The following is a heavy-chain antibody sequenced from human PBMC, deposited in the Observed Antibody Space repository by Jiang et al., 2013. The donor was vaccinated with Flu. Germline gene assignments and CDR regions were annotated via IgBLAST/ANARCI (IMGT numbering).Heavy chain of an antibody. D-gene: IGHD3-22*01. CDR3: AREGIDYYDSSGIIGH. CDR1: GGSISSYY. Sequence: GSGLVKPSETLSLTCTVSGGSISSYYWSWIRQPPGKGLEWIGYIYYSGSTNYNPSLKSRVTISVDTSKNQFSLKLSSVTAADTAVYYCAREGIDYYDSSGIIGHWGQGTLVTVSS. J-gene: IGHJ4*02. CDR2: IYYSGST. V-gene: IGHV4-59*01.